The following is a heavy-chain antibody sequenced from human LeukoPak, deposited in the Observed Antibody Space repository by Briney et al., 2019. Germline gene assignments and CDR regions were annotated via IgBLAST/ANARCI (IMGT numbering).Heavy chain of an antibody. J-gene: IGHJ4*02. CDR2: ISYDGSNK. V-gene: IGHV3-30*18. CDR3: AKTDNDFWSGHY. D-gene: IGHD3-3*01. CDR1: GFIFSNIG. Sequence: PGGSLRLSCAASGFIFSNIGMHWIRQAPGKGLEWVAAISYDGSNKYHADSVKGRFTISRDNSKNTLYLYLNSLRADDAAVYYCAKTDNDFWSGHYWGQGTLVTVSS.